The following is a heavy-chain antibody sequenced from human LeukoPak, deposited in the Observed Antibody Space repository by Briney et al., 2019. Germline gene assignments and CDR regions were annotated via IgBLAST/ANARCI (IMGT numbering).Heavy chain of an antibody. J-gene: IGHJ4*02. CDR2: IYYSGST. CDR1: GGSISSHY. Sequence: PSETLSLTCTVSGGSISSHYWSWIRQPPGKGLEWIGYIYYSGSTNYNPSLKSRVTISVGTSKNQFSLKLSSVTAADTAVYYCARPRFDSSGPYFDYWGQGTLVTVSS. V-gene: IGHV4-59*11. D-gene: IGHD3-22*01. CDR3: ARPRFDSSGPYFDY.